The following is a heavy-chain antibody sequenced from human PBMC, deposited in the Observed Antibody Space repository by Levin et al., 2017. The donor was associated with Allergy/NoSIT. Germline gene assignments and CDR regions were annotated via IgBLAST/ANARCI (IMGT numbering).Heavy chain of an antibody. J-gene: IGHJ4*02. D-gene: IGHD1-1*01. CDR3: ARRRPTGMSGRVYFDY. Sequence: SQTLSLTCTVSGGSLSSSSYCWGWVRQPPGQGLEYIGTIYCSGGTYYNPSLNSRVTISVDTSKNHFSLNLTSVTAADPALNYFARRRPTGMSGRVYFDYWGQGTLVTVSS. V-gene: IGHV4-39*01. CDR1: GGSLSSSSYC. CDR2: IYCSGGT.